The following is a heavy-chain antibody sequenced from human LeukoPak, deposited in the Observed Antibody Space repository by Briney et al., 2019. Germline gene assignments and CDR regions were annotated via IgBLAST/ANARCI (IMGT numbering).Heavy chain of an antibody. Sequence: PSETLSLTCAVYGGSFNGYYWGWIRQPPGKGLEWIGSIYYSGSTYYNPSLKSRVTISVDTSKNQFSLKLSSVTAADTAVYYCAVRRVVGDYFDYWGQGTLVTVSS. CDR3: AVRRVVGDYFDY. CDR2: IYYSGST. CDR1: GGSFNGYY. J-gene: IGHJ4*02. V-gene: IGHV4-39*01. D-gene: IGHD1-26*01.